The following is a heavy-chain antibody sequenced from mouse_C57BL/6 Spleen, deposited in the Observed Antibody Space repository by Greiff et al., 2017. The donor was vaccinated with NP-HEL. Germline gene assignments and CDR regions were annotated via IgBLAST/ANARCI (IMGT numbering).Heavy chain of an antibody. Sequence: VKLQESGAELARPGASVKLSCKASGYTFTSYGISWVKQRTGQGLEWIGEIYPRSGNTYYNEKFKGKATLTADKSSSTAYMELRSLTSEDSAVYFCARSGDYDYAYWGQGTTLTVSS. J-gene: IGHJ2*01. CDR2: IYPRSGNT. D-gene: IGHD2-4*01. CDR1: GYTFTSYG. CDR3: ARSGDYDYAY. V-gene: IGHV1-81*01.